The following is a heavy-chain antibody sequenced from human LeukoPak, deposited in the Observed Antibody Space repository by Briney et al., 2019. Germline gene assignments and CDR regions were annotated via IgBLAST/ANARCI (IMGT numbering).Heavy chain of an antibody. V-gene: IGHV3-73*01. Sequence: GGSLRLSCAASGFTFSGSAMHWVRQASGKGLEWVGRIRSKANSYATAYAASVKGRFTISRDDSKSIAYLQMNSLKTEDTAVYYCTRERIAAAGRDYWGQGTLVTVSS. D-gene: IGHD6-13*01. J-gene: IGHJ4*02. CDR3: TRERIAAAGRDY. CDR2: IRSKANSYAT. CDR1: GFTFSGSA.